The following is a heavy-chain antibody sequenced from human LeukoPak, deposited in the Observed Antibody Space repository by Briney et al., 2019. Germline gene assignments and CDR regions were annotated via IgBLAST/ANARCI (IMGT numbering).Heavy chain of an antibody. V-gene: IGHV3-7*04. D-gene: IGHD3-10*01. J-gene: IGHJ5*02. Sequence: PGGSLRLSCAASGFTFSSYWMSWVRQAPGKGLEWVANIKQDGSEKYHVDSVKGRFTISRDNAKNSLYLQMNSLRAEDTAVYYCARVLYYYGSGTAPCWFDPWGQGTLVTVSS. CDR2: IKQDGSEK. CDR1: GFTFSSYW. CDR3: ARVLYYYGSGTAPCWFDP.